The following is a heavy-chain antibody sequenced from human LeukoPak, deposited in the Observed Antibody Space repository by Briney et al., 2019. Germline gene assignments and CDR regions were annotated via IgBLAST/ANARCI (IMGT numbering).Heavy chain of an antibody. J-gene: IGHJ4*02. V-gene: IGHV4-38-2*02. CDR2: IYHSGST. CDR3: ARETPAGVTTTGEADY. Sequence: PSETLSLTCTVSGYSISSGYYWGWIRQPPGKGLEWIGSIYHSGSTYYSPSLKSRVTISVDTSKNQFSLKLSSVTAADTAVYYCARETPAGVTTTGEADYWGQGTLVTVSS. D-gene: IGHD4-17*01. CDR1: GYSISSGYY.